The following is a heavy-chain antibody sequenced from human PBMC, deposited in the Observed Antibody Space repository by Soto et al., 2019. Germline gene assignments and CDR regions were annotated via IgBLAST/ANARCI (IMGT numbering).Heavy chain of an antibody. J-gene: IGHJ3*02. CDR2: IYYSGST. CDR3: ARRGLRRVDFDI. D-gene: IGHD4-17*01. V-gene: IGHV4-39*01. CDR1: GGSISSSSYY. Sequence: QLQLQESGPGLVKPSETLSLTCTVSGGSISSSSYYWGWIRQPPGKGLEWIGSIYYSGSTYYNPSLKSRVTISVDTSKNQFSLKLSSVTAADTAVYYCARRGLRRVDFDIWGQGTMVTVSS.